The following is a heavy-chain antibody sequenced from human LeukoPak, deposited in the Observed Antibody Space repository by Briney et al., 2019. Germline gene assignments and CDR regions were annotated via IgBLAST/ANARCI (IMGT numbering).Heavy chain of an antibody. J-gene: IGHJ4*02. V-gene: IGHV3-7*01. CDR3: ARVEASGYDYGDFDY. D-gene: IGHD5-12*01. Sequence: GGSLRLSCAASGFTFNRDWMSWVRQAPGKELRWVANIKQDGGAKYYVDSVKGRSTISRANAKNSLYLQMNSMRAEDTAVYYCARVEASGYDYGDFDYWGQGTLVTVSS. CDR1: GFTFNRDW. CDR2: IKQDGGAK.